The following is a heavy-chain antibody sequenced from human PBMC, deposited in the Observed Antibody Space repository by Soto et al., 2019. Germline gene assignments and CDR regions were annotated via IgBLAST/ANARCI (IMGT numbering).Heavy chain of an antibody. V-gene: IGHV3-11*06. CDR1: GFIFGDYY. D-gene: IGHD2-21*02. J-gene: IGHJ4*02. Sequence: QVQLVESGGGLVKPGGSLRLSCAASGFIFGDYYMSWIRQAPGEGLEWVSYTSSTGTYTNYADSVKGRFTISRDNAKNSLYLQMNSLTAEDTAAYYCVREGTASQGDYWGQGTLVTVSS. CDR2: TSSTGTYT. CDR3: VREGTASQGDY.